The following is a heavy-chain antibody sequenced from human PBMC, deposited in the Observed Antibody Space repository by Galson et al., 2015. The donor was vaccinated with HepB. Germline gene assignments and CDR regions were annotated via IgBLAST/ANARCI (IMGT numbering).Heavy chain of an antibody. J-gene: IGHJ4*02. CDR1: GYTFTSYG. Sequence: SVKVSCKASGYTFTSYGISWVRQAPGQGLEWMGWISAYNGNTNYAQKLQGRVTMTTDTSTSTAYMELRSLRSDDTAVYYCVACSSRYYFDYWGQGTLVTVSS. V-gene: IGHV1-18*04. D-gene: IGHD3-10*02. CDR3: VACSSRYYFDY. CDR2: ISAYNGNT.